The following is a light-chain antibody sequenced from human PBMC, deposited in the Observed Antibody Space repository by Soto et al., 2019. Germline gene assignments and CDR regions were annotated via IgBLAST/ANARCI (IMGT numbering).Light chain of an antibody. CDR2: AVT. CDR3: CSYAGSYTFDV. J-gene: IGLJ1*01. V-gene: IGLV2-11*01. CDR1: GIDVGAFNF. Sequence: SVLTQPRSVAGAPGQSVSISCTGTGIDVGAFNFVSWYQHHPGKAHRLLIYAVTKRPAAVPARFSGSKSGNTASLTISGLQAEDEADYYCCSYAGSYTFDVCGTGTKVTVL.